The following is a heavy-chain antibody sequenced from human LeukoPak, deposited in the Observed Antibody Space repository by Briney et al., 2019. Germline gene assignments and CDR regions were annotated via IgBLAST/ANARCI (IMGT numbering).Heavy chain of an antibody. CDR3: ARRAGDYSHPYDY. Sequence: GGSLRRSCAASGFTVSSNYMSWVRQAPGKGLEWVSVIYSGGDTYYADSVKGRFTISRDNSKNTFHLQMNSLRAEDTAVYYCARRAGDYSHPYDYWGQGTLVTVSS. CDR2: IYSGGDT. V-gene: IGHV3-53*01. CDR1: GFTVSSNY. J-gene: IGHJ4*02. D-gene: IGHD3-22*01.